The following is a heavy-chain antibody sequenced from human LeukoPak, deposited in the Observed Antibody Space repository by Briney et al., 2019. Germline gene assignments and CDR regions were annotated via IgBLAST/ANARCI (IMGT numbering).Heavy chain of an antibody. Sequence: SETLSLTCTVSGGSISSSSYYWGWIRQPPGKGLEWIGGIYYSGSTYYNPSLKSRVTISVDTSKNQFSLKLSSVTAADTAVYYCARQVAVGLSGDYWGQGTLVTVSS. J-gene: IGHJ4*02. V-gene: IGHV4-39*01. CDR2: IYYSGST. CDR1: GGSISSSSYY. D-gene: IGHD3-10*01. CDR3: ARQVAVGLSGDY.